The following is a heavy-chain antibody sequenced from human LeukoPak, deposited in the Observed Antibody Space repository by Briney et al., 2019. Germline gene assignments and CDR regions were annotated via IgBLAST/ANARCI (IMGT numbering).Heavy chain of an antibody. V-gene: IGHV4-59*01. D-gene: IGHD5-18*01. CDR1: GGSISSYY. J-gene: IGHJ4*02. CDR3: ARGRGYSYAD. Sequence: PSETLSLTCTVSGGSISSYYWSWIRRPPGKGLEWIGYIYYSGSTNYNPSLKSRVTISVDTSKNQFSLKLSSVTAADTAVYYCARGRGYSYADWGQGTLVTVSS. CDR2: IYYSGST.